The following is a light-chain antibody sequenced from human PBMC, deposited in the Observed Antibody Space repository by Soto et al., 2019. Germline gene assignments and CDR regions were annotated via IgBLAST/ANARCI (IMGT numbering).Light chain of an antibody. CDR2: KTS. CDR3: QQYYTMYI. CDR1: QSIDNW. Sequence: DIQMTQSPSTLSASVGDRVTITCRASQSIDNWLAWYQEKPGKAPKLLIYKTSTLASGVPSRFSGSASGTEFTLTISSLQPDDFATYYCQQYYTMYIFGRGTRLEI. V-gene: IGKV1-5*03. J-gene: IGKJ2*01.